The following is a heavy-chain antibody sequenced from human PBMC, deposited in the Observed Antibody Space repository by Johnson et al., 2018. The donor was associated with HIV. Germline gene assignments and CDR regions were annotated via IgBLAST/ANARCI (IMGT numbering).Heavy chain of an antibody. V-gene: IGHV3-30*04. CDR2: ISYDGSNK. D-gene: IGHD6-6*01. CDR3: ARDREQLVRYAFDI. Sequence: GGVVQPGRSLRLSCAASGFTFSSYAMHWVRQAPGKGLEWVAVISYDGSNKYYADSVKGRFTISRDNSKNTLYLQMNSLRAEDTAVYYCARDREQLVRYAFDIWGQGTMVTVSS. CDR1: GFTFSSYA. J-gene: IGHJ3*02.